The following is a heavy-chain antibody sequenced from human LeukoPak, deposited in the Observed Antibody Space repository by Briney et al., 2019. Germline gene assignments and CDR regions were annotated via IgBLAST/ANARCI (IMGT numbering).Heavy chain of an antibody. CDR3: ARGRRIVATIGNWFDP. Sequence: ASVKVSCKASGYTFTGYGIRWVRQAPAQGLEWMGWISAYNGITNYAQNLQGRVTMTTDTSTNTAYMELRSLRSDDTAVYYCARGRRIVATIGNWFDPWGQGTLVTVSS. CDR1: GYTFTGYG. D-gene: IGHD5-12*01. J-gene: IGHJ5*02. CDR2: ISAYNGIT. V-gene: IGHV1-18*01.